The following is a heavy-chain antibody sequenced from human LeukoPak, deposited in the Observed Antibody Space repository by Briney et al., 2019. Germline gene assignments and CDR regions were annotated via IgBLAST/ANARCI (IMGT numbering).Heavy chain of an antibody. D-gene: IGHD3-22*01. J-gene: IGHJ4*02. CDR3: ARHGSVSSGALV. Sequence: SETLSLTCTVSGGSISSYYWSWIRQPPGKGREGIGYIFYSGSNNYNPSLRSRVTISVDTSKNQFSLKLSSVTAADTAVYYCARHGSVSSGALVWGQGTLVTVSS. V-gene: IGHV4-59*08. CDR1: GGSISSYY. CDR2: IFYSGSN.